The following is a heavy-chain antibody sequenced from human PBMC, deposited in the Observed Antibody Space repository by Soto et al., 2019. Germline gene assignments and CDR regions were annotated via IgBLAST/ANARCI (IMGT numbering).Heavy chain of an antibody. CDR2: FTYNGDNT. CDR3: ARYIRGPTVFYFDF. D-gene: IGHD5-18*01. V-gene: IGHV3-23*01. Sequence: GGSLRLSCAASGFTFRSYAMTWVRQAPGKGLEWVSAFTYNGDNTFYADSVKGRFTISRDNSKDTVYLQMNSLRAEDTAVYYCARYIRGPTVFYFDFWGPGVLVTVS. J-gene: IGHJ4*02. CDR1: GFTFRSYA.